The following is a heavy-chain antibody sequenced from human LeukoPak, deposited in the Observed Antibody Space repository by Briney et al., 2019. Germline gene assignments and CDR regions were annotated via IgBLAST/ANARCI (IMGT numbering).Heavy chain of an antibody. CDR2: IIGSGGST. V-gene: IGHV3-23*01. CDR1: GFTFSSYG. CDR3: AKDLGGDCYLDY. D-gene: IGHD2-21*02. Sequence: GGSLRLSCAASGFTFSSYGMSWVRQAPGKGLEWVSAIIGSGGSTYYADSVKGRFTISRDTSKSTLYLQMNSLRAEDTAVYYCAKDLGGDCYLDYWGQGTLVTVSS. J-gene: IGHJ4*02.